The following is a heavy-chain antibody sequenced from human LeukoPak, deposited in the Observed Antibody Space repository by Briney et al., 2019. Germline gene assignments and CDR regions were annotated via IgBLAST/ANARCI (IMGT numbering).Heavy chain of an antibody. J-gene: IGHJ6*03. Sequence: GGSLRLSCAAAGFTFSSYWMSWVRQAPGKGLEWVANIKQDGSEKYYVDSVKGRFTISRDNAKNSLYLQMNSLRAEDTAVYYCARDKVDIVVVPAKESDYKYYYFMDVWGKGTTVTVSS. V-gene: IGHV3-7*01. D-gene: IGHD2-2*01. CDR1: GFTFSSYW. CDR2: IKQDGSEK. CDR3: ARDKVDIVVVPAKESDYKYYYFMDV.